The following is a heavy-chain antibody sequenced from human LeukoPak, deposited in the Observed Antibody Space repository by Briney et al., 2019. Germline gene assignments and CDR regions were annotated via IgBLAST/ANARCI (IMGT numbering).Heavy chain of an antibody. CDR1: GFTFSTYS. Sequence: GGSLRLSCAASGFTFSTYSMNWVRKAPGKGLEWVSSISSSSSYIYYADSVKGRFTISRDNAKNSLYLQLNSLRAEDTAVYYCARVPKGMAGPFDYWGQGTLVTVSS. J-gene: IGHJ4*02. D-gene: IGHD6-19*01. V-gene: IGHV3-21*01. CDR2: ISSSSSYI. CDR3: ARVPKGMAGPFDY.